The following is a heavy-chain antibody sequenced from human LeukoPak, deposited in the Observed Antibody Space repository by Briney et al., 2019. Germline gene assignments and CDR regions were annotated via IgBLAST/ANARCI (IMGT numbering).Heavy chain of an antibody. V-gene: IGHV4-59*08. Sequence: SETLSLTCTVSGGSISSYYWSWIRQPPGKGLEWIGYIYYSGSTNYNPSLKSRVTISVDTSKNQFSLKLSSVTAADTAVYYCARMVRGVMGWFDPWGQGTLVTVSS. CDR3: ARMVRGVMGWFDP. CDR2: IYYSGST. J-gene: IGHJ5*02. CDR1: GGSISSYY. D-gene: IGHD3-10*01.